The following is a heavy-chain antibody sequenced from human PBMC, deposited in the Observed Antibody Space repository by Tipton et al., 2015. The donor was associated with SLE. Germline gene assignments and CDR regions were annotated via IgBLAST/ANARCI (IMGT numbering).Heavy chain of an antibody. CDR2: IYYSGST. D-gene: IGHD1-26*01. J-gene: IGHJ6*02. V-gene: IGHV4-59*01. Sequence: GLVKPSETLSLTCTVSGGSISSYYWGWIRQPPGKGLEWIGYIYYSGSTNYNPSLKSRVTISVDTSKNQFSLKLSSVTAADTAVYYCARDRRELLRGYYYYGMDVWGQGTTVTVSS. CDR1: GGSISSYY. CDR3: ARDRRELLRGYYYYGMDV.